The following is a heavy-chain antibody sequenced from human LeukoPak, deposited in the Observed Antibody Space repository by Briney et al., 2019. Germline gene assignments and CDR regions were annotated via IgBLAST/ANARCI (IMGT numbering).Heavy chain of an antibody. J-gene: IGHJ6*02. D-gene: IGHD5-24*01. CDR2: ISSSSSYI. Sequence: GGSLRLSCAASGFTFSSYSMNWVRQAPGKGLEWVSSISSSSSYIYYADSVKGRFTISRDNAKNSLYLQMDSLRAEDTGVYYCARAINILRGGMDVWGQGTTVTDSS. CDR1: GFTFSSYS. CDR3: ARAINILRGGMDV. V-gene: IGHV3-21*01.